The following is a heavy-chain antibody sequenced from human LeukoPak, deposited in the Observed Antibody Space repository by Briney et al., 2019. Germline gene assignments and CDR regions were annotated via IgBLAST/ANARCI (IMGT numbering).Heavy chain of an antibody. CDR2: INPSGGST. D-gene: IGHD4-23*01. V-gene: IGHV1-46*01. CDR3: ARESGNPHMDV. CDR1: GYTFISYY. J-gene: IGHJ6*03. Sequence: ASVKVSCKASGYTFISYYMHWVRQAPGQGLEWMGIINPSGGSTSYAQKFQGRVTMTRDMSTSTVYMELSSLRSEDTAVYYCARESGNPHMDVWGKGTTVTVSS.